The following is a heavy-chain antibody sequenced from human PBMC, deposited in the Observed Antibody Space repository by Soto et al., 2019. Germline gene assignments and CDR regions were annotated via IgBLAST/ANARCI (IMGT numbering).Heavy chain of an antibody. Sequence: SETLSLTCTVSGGSISGSSYYWGWIRQPPGKGLEWIGSIFYSGSTYYNPSLKSRVTISVDTSKSQFSLKVSSVTAADTAVYYCARQPVAAHLDYYASWSQGTLVTVSS. D-gene: IGHD3-10*01. CDR1: GGSISGSSYY. CDR3: ARQPVAAHLDYYAS. J-gene: IGHJ4*02. V-gene: IGHV4-39*01. CDR2: IFYSGST.